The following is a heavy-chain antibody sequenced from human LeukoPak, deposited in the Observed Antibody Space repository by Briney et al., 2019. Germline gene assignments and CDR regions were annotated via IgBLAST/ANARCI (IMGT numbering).Heavy chain of an antibody. J-gene: IGHJ3*02. D-gene: IGHD5-24*01. CDR2: ISYDGSNK. CDR1: ALTFISYA. CDR3: ARDRGGRDGYNLFDAFDI. Sequence: GRSLRLSCAASALTFISYAMRWVRQAPGEGLEWVVGISYDGSNKYYADSVKGRFTISRDNSKNTLYLQMNRLRAEDTAVYYCARDRGGRDGYNLFDAFDIWGQGTMVTVSS. V-gene: IGHV3-30*04.